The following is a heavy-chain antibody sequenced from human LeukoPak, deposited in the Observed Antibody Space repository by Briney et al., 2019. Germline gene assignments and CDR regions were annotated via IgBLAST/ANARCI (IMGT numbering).Heavy chain of an antibody. CDR2: IYYSGST. CDR1: GGSISSGGYY. CDR3: ARLSSGALDY. D-gene: IGHD3-10*01. Sequence: SETLSLTCTVSGGSISSGGYYWSWIRQHPGKGLEWIGYIYYSGSTYYNPSLKSRVTISVDTSKNQFSLKLSSVTAADTAVYYCARLSSGALDYWGQGTLVTASS. V-gene: IGHV4-31*03. J-gene: IGHJ4*02.